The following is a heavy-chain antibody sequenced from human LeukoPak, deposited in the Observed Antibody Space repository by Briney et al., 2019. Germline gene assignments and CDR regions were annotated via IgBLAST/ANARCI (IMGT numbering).Heavy chain of an antibody. J-gene: IGHJ4*02. D-gene: IGHD6-6*01. CDR2: INLSGSMT. CDR3: ATAARRGDFDY. V-gene: IGHV3-20*04. CDR1: GFILSSFD. Sequence: GGSLRLSCAPSGFILSSFDMHWVRQAPGKGLEGVSGINLSGSMTGYADSVKGRFTISRDNAKNSLYLQMSSLRVEDTALYYCATAARRGDFDYWGQGALVTVTS.